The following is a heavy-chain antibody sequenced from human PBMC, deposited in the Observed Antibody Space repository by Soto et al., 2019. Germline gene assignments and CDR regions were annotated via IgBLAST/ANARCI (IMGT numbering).Heavy chain of an antibody. D-gene: IGHD5-12*01. CDR3: ARDKALAVATVVLDY. V-gene: IGHV3-30-3*01. CDR1: GFTFSSYA. J-gene: IGHJ4*02. CDR2: ISYDGSNK. Sequence: GGSLRLSCAASGFTFSSYAMNWVRQAPGKGLEWVAVISYDGSNKYYADYVKGRFTIYRDNYKNTLYLEMNSLRAEDTAVYYCARDKALAVATVVLDYWGQGTLVTVSS.